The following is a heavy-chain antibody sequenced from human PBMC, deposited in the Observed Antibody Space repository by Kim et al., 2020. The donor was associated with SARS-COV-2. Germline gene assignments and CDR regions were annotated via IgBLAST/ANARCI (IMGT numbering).Heavy chain of an antibody. CDR2: ISSNGGST. CDR1: GFTFSSYA. V-gene: IGHV3-64D*09. D-gene: IGHD3-22*01. CDR3: VKSRYYYDSSGYPDAFDI. Sequence: GGSLRLSCSASGFTFSSYAMHWVRQAPGKGLEYVSAISSNGGSTYYADSVKGRFTISRDNSKNTLYLQMSSLRAEDTAVYYCVKSRYYYDSSGYPDAFDIWGQGTMVTVSS. J-gene: IGHJ3*02.